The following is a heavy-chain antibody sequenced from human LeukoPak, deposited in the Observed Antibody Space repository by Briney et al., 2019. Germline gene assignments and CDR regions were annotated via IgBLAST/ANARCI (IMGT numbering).Heavy chain of an antibody. Sequence: SETLSLTCGVSGDSIRKYYWTWIRQPPGKGLEWIGQIYYSGTTNYNPSLTNRGIISVDTSRNQVSLTLNSATAADTAVYFCGGAYYDLFRGVRHEVDYWGQGTQVTVSS. CDR2: IYYSGTT. CDR1: GDSIRKYY. CDR3: GGAYYDLFRGVRHEVDY. J-gene: IGHJ4*02. V-gene: IGHV4-59*03. D-gene: IGHD3-9*01.